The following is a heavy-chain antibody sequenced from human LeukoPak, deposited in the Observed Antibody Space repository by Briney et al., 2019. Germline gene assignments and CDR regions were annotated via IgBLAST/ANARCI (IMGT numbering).Heavy chain of an antibody. Sequence: PGGSLRLSCAASGFTFSSYGMHWVRQAPGKGLEWVAVIWYDGSNKYYADSVKGRFTISRDNSKNTLYLQMNSLRAEDTAVYYCARTGRGAAACDYWGQGTLVTVSS. CDR1: GFTFSSYG. CDR2: IWYDGSNK. V-gene: IGHV3-33*01. D-gene: IGHD2-2*01. J-gene: IGHJ4*02. CDR3: ARTGRGAAACDY.